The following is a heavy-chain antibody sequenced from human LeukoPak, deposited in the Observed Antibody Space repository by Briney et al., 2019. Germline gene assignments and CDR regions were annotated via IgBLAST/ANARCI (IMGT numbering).Heavy chain of an antibody. Sequence: SVKVSCKASGGTFSSYAISWVRQAPGQGLEWMGRIIPILGIANYAQKFQGRVTITADKSTSTAYMELSSLRSEDTAVYYCARDVRDYDSSGYFVWSDCWGQGTLVTVSS. J-gene: IGHJ4*02. D-gene: IGHD3-22*01. CDR1: GGTFSSYA. CDR3: ARDVRDYDSSGYFVWSDC. CDR2: IIPILGIA. V-gene: IGHV1-69*04.